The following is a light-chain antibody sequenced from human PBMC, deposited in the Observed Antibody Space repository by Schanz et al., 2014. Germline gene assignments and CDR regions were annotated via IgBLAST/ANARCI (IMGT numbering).Light chain of an antibody. CDR3: QQSYSTLT. CDR1: EDIRTY. J-gene: IGKJ4*01. V-gene: IGKV1-39*01. Sequence: SQLTQSPSSLSASVGDIVTITCRASEDIRTYLAWYQQKPGKAPRLLIYSASTLQSGVPSRFSGSGSGTDFTLTISSLQPEDFATYYCQQSYSTLTFGGGTKVEIK. CDR2: SAS.